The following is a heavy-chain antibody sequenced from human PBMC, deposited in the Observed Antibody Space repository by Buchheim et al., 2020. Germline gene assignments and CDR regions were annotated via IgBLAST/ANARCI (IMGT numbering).Heavy chain of an antibody. CDR3: AREHYDFWSGSGYGMDV. CDR1: GFTFSSYE. Sequence: EVQLVESGGGLVQPGGSLRLSCAASGFTFSSYEMNWVRQAPGKGLEWVSYISSSGSTIYYADSVKGRLTISRANAKNSLYLQMNSLRAEDTGIYYCAREHYDFWSGSGYGMDVWGQGTT. CDR2: ISSSGSTI. V-gene: IGHV3-48*03. D-gene: IGHD3-3*01. J-gene: IGHJ6*02.